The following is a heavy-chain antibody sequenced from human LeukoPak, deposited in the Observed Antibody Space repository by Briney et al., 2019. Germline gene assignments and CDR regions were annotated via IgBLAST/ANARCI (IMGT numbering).Heavy chain of an antibody. CDR3: ARDWSCSVGSCYSGDWFDP. J-gene: IGHJ5*02. CDR1: GGSISSGSYN. D-gene: IGHD2-15*01. Sequence: KTSQTLSLTCTVSGGSISSGSYNWSWIRQPAGKGREWIGGIYTSGSTNYNPSLNSRVTISVDTSKNQFSLKLSSVSAADRAAYYCARDWSCSVGSCYSGDWFDPWGQGTLVTVSS. V-gene: IGHV4-61*02. CDR2: IYTSGST.